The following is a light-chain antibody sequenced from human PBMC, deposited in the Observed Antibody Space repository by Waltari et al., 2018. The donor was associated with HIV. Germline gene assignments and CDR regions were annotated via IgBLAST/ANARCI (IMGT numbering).Light chain of an antibody. V-gene: IGKV4-1*01. Sequence: DIVTTQSPDSLAVSLAERATITCKSSQTILYNSNNKSYLAWYQHGPGQPPKPLIYWASTRETGVPDRFSGSGSGRDFTLTISSLQAEDVAVYYCQQYYSTPRSFGGGTKVEIK. CDR1: QTILYNSNNKSY. CDR2: WAS. CDR3: QQYYSTPRS. J-gene: IGKJ4*01.